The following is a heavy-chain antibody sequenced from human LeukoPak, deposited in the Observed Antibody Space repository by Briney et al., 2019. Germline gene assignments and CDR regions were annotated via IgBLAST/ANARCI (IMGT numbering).Heavy chain of an antibody. D-gene: IGHD2-15*01. Sequence: SETLSLTCTVSGGSISSYYWSCIRQPPGKGLEWIGYIYYSGSTNYNPSLKSRVTISVDTSKNQFSLKLSSVTAADTAVYYCARGGEGYCSGGSCYAIDYWGQGTLVTVSS. CDR1: GGSISSYY. J-gene: IGHJ4*02. V-gene: IGHV4-59*01. CDR2: IYYSGST. CDR3: ARGGEGYCSGGSCYAIDY.